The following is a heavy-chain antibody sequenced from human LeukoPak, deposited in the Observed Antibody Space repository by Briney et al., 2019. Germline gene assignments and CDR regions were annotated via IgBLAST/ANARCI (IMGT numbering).Heavy chain of an antibody. CDR3: AKDGRGGYNNFDY. CDR2: ISSSSSYI. Sequence: GGSLRLSCAASGFTFSSYSMNWVRQAPGKGLEWVSSISSSSSYIYYADSVKGRFTISRDNAKNSLYLQMNSLRAEDTAVYYCAKDGRGGYNNFDYWGQGTLVTVSS. CDR1: GFTFSSYS. D-gene: IGHD5-24*01. J-gene: IGHJ4*02. V-gene: IGHV3-21*01.